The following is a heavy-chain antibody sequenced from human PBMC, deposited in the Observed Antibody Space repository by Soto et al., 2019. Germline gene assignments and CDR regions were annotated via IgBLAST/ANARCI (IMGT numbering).Heavy chain of an antibody. V-gene: IGHV3-33*01. CDR3: ARDPMTTVTTATYNWFDP. CDR1: GFTFSSYG. J-gene: IGHJ5*02. CDR2: IWYDGSNK. D-gene: IGHD4-17*01. Sequence: GGSLRLSCAASGFTFSSYGMHWVRQAPGKGLEWVAVIWYDGSNKYYADSVKGRFTISRDNSKNTLYLQMNSLRAEDTAVYYCARDPMTTVTTATYNWFDPWGQGTLVTVSS.